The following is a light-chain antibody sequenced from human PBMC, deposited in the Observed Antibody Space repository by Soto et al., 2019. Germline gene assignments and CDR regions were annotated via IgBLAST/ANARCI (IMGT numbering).Light chain of an antibody. CDR2: KAS. CDR1: QSISSW. Sequence: DIPMTQSPSTVSASVGDRVTITCRASQSISSWLAWYQQKPGKAPKLLIYKASSLETGVPSRFSGSGSGTEFTLTISSLQPDDFATYYCQQSNSYSWTFGQGTKVEIK. V-gene: IGKV1-5*03. J-gene: IGKJ1*01. CDR3: QQSNSYSWT.